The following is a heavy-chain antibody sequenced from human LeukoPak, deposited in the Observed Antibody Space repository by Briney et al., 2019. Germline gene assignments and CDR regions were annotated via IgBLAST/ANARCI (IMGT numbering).Heavy chain of an antibody. CDR3: AIGDY. CDR1: GFSFSISD. Sequence: GGSLRLSCAASGFSFSISDMKWVRQAPVKGLEWVSYISSGGSTVYYADSVKGRFTISRDNAKNSLYLQMNSLRAEDTAVYYCAIGDYWGQGTLVTVSS. CDR2: ISSGGSTV. V-gene: IGHV3-48*03. J-gene: IGHJ4*02.